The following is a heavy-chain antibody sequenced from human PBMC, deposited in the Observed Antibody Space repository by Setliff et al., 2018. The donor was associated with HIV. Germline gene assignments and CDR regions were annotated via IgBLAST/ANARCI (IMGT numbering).Heavy chain of an antibody. CDR1: GGSISSNSYY. D-gene: IGHD6-25*01. CDR3: ARGYSSAFFHEFFDY. Sequence: SETLSLTCTVSGGSISSNSYYWGWIRQPPGKGLEWIGRIHNSGNTNYNPSFMSRVSMSVDTSKSQFSLKLRSVTAADTAVYFCARGYSSAFFHEFFDYWGQGTLVTVSS. CDR2: IHNSGNT. J-gene: IGHJ4*02. V-gene: IGHV4-39*07.